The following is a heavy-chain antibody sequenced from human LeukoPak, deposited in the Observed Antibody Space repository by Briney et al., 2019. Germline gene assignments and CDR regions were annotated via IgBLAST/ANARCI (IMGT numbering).Heavy chain of an antibody. CDR1: GFTFSSYA. CDR2: ISYDGSNK. D-gene: IGHD4-17*01. Sequence: GGSLRLSCAASGFTFSSYAMHWVRQAPGKGLEWVAVISYDGSNKYYADSVKGRFTISRDNSKNTLYLQMNSLRAEDTAVYYCASPFDDYCDYSASNAFDIWGQGTMVTVSS. V-gene: IGHV3-30-3*01. CDR3: ASPFDDYCDYSASNAFDI. J-gene: IGHJ3*02.